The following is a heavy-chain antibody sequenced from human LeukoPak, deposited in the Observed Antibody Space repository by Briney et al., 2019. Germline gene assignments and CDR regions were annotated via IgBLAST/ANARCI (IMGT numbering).Heavy chain of an antibody. J-gene: IGHJ6*02. CDR2: IYSGDST. V-gene: IGHV3-53*05. D-gene: IGHD2-15*01. CDR3: VRGYSFGPYGMDV. CDR1: GFSVGTNY. Sequence: PGGSLRLSCAASGFSVGTNYMSWVRQAPGKGLEWVSVIYSGDSTYYADSVKGRFTISRDNSKNTLYLQMSSLRAEDTAVYFCVRGYSFGPYGMDVWGQGTTVTVSS.